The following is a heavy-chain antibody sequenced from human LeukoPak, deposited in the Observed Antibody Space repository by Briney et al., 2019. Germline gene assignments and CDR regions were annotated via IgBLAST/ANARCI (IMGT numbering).Heavy chain of an antibody. CDR2: IYYSGST. CDR3: ARAPYSGYDFLLAFDI. Sequence: PSETLSLTCTVPGGSISSYYWSWIRQPPGKGLEWIGYIYYSGSTNYNPSLKSRVTISVDTSKNQFSLKLSSVTAADTAVYYCARAPYSGYDFLLAFDIWGQGTMVTVSS. V-gene: IGHV4-59*01. J-gene: IGHJ3*02. CDR1: GGSISSYY. D-gene: IGHD5-12*01.